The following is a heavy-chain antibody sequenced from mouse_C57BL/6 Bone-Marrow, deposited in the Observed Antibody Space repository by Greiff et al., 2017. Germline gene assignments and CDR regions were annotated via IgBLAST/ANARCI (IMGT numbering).Heavy chain of an antibody. CDR3: GRENAAGYFDD. J-gene: IGHJ1*03. CDR1: GYTFTGHF. D-gene: IGHD6-1*01. V-gene: IGHV1-11*01. Sequence: VQLQQSGAELVSPGASVTLSCKASGYTFTGHFMNWVKKRPGQGLEWIGRIYPVSGETNYNQKFMGKATFAVDRSSSTGYMGLNSLTSEDAAVYYCGRENAAGYFDDWGTGTTVTVSS. CDR2: IYPVSGET.